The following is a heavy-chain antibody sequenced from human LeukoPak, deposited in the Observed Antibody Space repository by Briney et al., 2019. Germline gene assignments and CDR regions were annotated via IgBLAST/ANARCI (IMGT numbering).Heavy chain of an antibody. CDR2: IQFDGSNK. Sequence: GGSLRLSCVASGFNFSPYAVHWVRQAPGKGLEWVAFIQFDGSNKYYADSVKGRFTISRDDSKNTLYLQMNSLRSEDTAVYYCAREEEFVRGVIGGWFDPWGQGTLVTVSS. D-gene: IGHD3-10*01. J-gene: IGHJ5*02. V-gene: IGHV3-30*04. CDR3: AREEEFVRGVIGGWFDP. CDR1: GFNFSPYA.